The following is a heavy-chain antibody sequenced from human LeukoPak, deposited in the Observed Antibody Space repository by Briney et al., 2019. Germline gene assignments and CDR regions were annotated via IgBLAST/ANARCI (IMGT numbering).Heavy chain of an antibody. D-gene: IGHD4-11*01. CDR3: ARVEDSSIADAYFDS. Sequence: PSQTLSLTCTVSGGSINSGSYHWNWIRQSAGKGLEWIGRVYGSNNTNYNPSLSSRVTISVATSESQFSLKLTSVTAADTAVYYCARVEDSSIADAYFDSWGQGTLVTVSS. CDR2: VYGSNNT. V-gene: IGHV4-61*02. J-gene: IGHJ4*02. CDR1: GGSINSGSYH.